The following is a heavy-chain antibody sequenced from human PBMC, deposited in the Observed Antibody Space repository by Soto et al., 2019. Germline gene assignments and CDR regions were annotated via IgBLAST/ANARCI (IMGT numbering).Heavy chain of an antibody. Sequence: HPGRSLRLSCAASGFTFSSYGMHWVRQAPGKGLEWVAVISYDGSNKYYADSVKGRFTISRDNSKNTLYLQMNSLRAEDTAVYYCAKDRTMIVEPPPLAFDSLGQGTLVTAPQ. CDR2: ISYDGSNK. V-gene: IGHV3-30*18. CDR1: GFTFSSYG. D-gene: IGHD3-22*01. CDR3: AKDRTMIVEPPPLAFDS. J-gene: IGHJ5*01.